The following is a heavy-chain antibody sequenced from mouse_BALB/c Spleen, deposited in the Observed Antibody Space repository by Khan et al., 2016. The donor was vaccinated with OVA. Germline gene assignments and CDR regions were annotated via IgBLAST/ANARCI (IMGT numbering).Heavy chain of an antibody. Sequence: EVMLVESGGGLVKPGGSLKLSCAASGFTFSIYAMSWVRQTPEQRLEWVASISSGGSTYYPDSVKGRFTISRDNARNILYLQMSSLRSEDTAMYYCARGYGNFVNPHYAMDYWGQGTSVTVSS. V-gene: IGHV5-6-5*01. D-gene: IGHD2-1*01. J-gene: IGHJ4*01. CDR1: GFTFSIYA. CDR2: ISSGGST. CDR3: ARGYGNFVNPHYAMDY.